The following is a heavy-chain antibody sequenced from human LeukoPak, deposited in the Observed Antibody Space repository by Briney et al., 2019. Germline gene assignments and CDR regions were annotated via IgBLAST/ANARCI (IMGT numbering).Heavy chain of an antibody. CDR3: ARDFSGHY. Sequence: GVSLTLSCAASGFTFSGYTMNWVRQAPGKGLVGVTSISSSSSYIYYGDSMKGRFTISRDNAKNSLYLQMNSLRAEDTAVYYSARDFSGHYWGQGTLVTVSS. CDR2: ISSSSSYI. D-gene: IGHD1-14*01. J-gene: IGHJ4*02. V-gene: IGHV3-21*01. CDR1: GFTFSGYT.